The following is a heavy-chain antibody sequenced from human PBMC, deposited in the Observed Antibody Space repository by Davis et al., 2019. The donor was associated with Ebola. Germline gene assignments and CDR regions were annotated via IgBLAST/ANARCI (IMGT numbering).Heavy chain of an antibody. CDR2: INPSIGNT. D-gene: IGHD2/OR15-2a*01. CDR3: ASGELVDF. Sequence: ASVKVSCKASGYTFSSYGITWVRQAPGQGLEWMGLINPSIGNTSLAQKFQGRVTLTRDTSTSTVHMDLSSLRSEDTAIYYCASGELVDFWGQGTLVTVSS. CDR1: GYTFSSYG. J-gene: IGHJ4*02. V-gene: IGHV1-46*01.